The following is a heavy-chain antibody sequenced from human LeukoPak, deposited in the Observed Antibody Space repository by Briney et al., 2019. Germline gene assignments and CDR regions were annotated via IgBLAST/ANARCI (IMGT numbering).Heavy chain of an antibody. Sequence: SETLSLTCAVSGGSISSGGYSWSWIRQPPGKGLEWIGYIHHSGSTYYNPSLKSRVTISVDRSKNQFSLKLSSVTAADTAVYYCASSPGKTRAPYYFDYWGQGTLVTVSS. CDR2: IHHSGST. CDR1: GGSISSGGYS. D-gene: IGHD1-26*01. J-gene: IGHJ4*02. CDR3: ASSPGKTRAPYYFDY. V-gene: IGHV4-30-2*01.